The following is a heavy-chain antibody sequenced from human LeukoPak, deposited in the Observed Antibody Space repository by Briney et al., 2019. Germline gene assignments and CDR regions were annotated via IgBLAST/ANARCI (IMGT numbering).Heavy chain of an antibody. V-gene: IGHV3-23*01. CDR3: AKDLGFDNWFDP. D-gene: IGHD1-26*01. CDR2: VCGSGGST. Sequence: VGSLRVSCAASGFTLSSYAMSWVGPAPRKGLEWVSAVCGSGGSTYYAHPVEGRFTISRDNSKNTLYLQMNSLRAEDTAVYYCAKDLGFDNWFDPWGQGTLVTVSS. J-gene: IGHJ5*02. CDR1: GFTLSSYA.